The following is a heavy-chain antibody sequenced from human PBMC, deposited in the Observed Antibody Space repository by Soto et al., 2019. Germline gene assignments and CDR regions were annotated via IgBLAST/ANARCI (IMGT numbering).Heavy chain of an antibody. CDR3: AKESSRSCSGGSCYFDY. J-gene: IGHJ4*02. CDR2: FYSGGST. Sequence: EVQLVESGGGLIQPGGSLRLSCAASGFTVSSNYMSWVRQAPGTGLARVSVFYSGGSTFYADSVKGRFTISRDNSKNTLYLQMNTRRAEDTAVYYCAKESSRSCSGGSCYFDYWGQGTLVTVSS. V-gene: IGHV3-53*01. D-gene: IGHD2-15*01. CDR1: GFTVSSNY.